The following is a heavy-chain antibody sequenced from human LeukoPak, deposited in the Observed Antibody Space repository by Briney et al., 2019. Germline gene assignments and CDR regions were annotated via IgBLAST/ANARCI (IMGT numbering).Heavy chain of an antibody. CDR3: SRGLGGYSSPIDY. Sequence: PSETLSLTCTVSDGSNSRYYWTCIRQPPGKGLEWIGYIYYNGDTNYNPSLKSRVTISVDTSKNQFSLKLTSVSAADTAVYYCSRGLGGYSSPIDYWGQGTVVTVSS. V-gene: IGHV4-59*01. CDR2: IYYNGDT. CDR1: DGSNSRYY. D-gene: IGHD3-22*01. J-gene: IGHJ4*02.